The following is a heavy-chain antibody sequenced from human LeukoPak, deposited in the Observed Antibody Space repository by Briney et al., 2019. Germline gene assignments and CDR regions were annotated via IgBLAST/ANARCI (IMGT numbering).Heavy chain of an antibody. Sequence: GGSLRLSCAASGFTFSSYAMSWVRQAPGKGLEWVAFISYDGSIKFYADSLKGRFTISRDNSKKTLYLQINSLRAEDTAVYFCSRNPEREYWFDPWGQGTLVTVSS. CDR2: ISYDGSIK. CDR3: SRNPEREYWFDP. V-gene: IGHV3-30-3*01. CDR1: GFTFSSYA. J-gene: IGHJ5*02.